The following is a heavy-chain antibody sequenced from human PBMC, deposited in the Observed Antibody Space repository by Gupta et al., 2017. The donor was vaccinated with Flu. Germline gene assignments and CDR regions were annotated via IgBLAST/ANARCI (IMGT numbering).Heavy chain of an antibody. CDR3: VKQQLDNIDYYYGMDV. D-gene: IGHD6-13*01. Sequence: EVQLVESGGGLVQPGGSLRLSCSASGFTFSSYAMHWVRQAPGKGLEYVSAISSNGGSTYYADSVKGRFTISRDNSKNTLYLQMSSLRAEDTAVYYCVKQQLDNIDYYYGMDVWGQGTTVTVSS. CDR2: ISSNGGST. V-gene: IGHV3-64D*06. J-gene: IGHJ6*02. CDR1: GFTFSSYA.